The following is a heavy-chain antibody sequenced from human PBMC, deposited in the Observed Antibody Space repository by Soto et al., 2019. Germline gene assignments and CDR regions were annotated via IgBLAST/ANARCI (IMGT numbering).Heavy chain of an antibody. V-gene: IGHV4-39*01. Sequence: QVQLHESGPGLVKPSETLSLTCSVSGVSVSSPSFYWAWVRQPPGRGLEWIGSLYYIGSAYYSPSLKSRTTVSADSSRNQFALRLASVTAADSGLYFCARQTTGGYPPKEFDHWGQGALVTVS. CDR3: ARQTTGGYPPKEFDH. J-gene: IGHJ4*02. CDR2: LYYIGSA. D-gene: IGHD3-16*01. CDR1: GVSVSSPSFY.